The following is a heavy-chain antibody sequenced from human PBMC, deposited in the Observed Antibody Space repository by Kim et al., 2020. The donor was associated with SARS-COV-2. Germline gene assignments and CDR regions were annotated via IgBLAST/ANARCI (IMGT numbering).Heavy chain of an antibody. CDR3: ARLYHYDSSGYFPHYYYYAMDV. V-gene: IGHV4-39*01. CDR1: SGSVTNSSSY. J-gene: IGHJ6*02. Sequence: SETLSLTCSVSSGSVTNSSSYWGWVRQPPGKGPEWIGTIYYTGRTYYNPSLKSRGTITVDKSKNQFSLNVTSVTAADSAVYFCARLYHYDSSGYFPHYYYYAMDVWGQGTTVTVSS. CDR2: IYYTGRT. D-gene: IGHD3-22*01.